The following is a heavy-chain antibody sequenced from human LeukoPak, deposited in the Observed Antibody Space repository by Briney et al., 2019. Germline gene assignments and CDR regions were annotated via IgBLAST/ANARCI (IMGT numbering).Heavy chain of an antibody. D-gene: IGHD3-10*01. CDR3: ARDHTRYYGSGSYGVWFDP. Sequence: PSETLSLTCTVSGGSISSYYWSWIRQPPGKGLEWIGYIYYSGSTNYNPSLKSRVTISVDTSKNQFSLKLSSVTAADTAVYYCARDHTRYYGSGSYGVWFDPWGQGTLVTVSS. CDR1: GGSISSYY. J-gene: IGHJ5*02. V-gene: IGHV4-59*12. CDR2: IYYSGST.